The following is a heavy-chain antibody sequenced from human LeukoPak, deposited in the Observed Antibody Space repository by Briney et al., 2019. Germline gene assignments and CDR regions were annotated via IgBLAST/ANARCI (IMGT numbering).Heavy chain of an antibody. J-gene: IGHJ4*02. V-gene: IGHV1-2*02. D-gene: IGHD6-19*01. CDR2: INPNSGGT. CDR1: GYTFTGYY. Sequence: GASVKVSCKASGYTFTGYYMHWVRQAPGQGLEWMGWINPNSGGTNYAQKFQGRVTMTRDTSISTAYMELSRLRSDDTAVYYCARVRAVAGTRYYFDYWGQGTLVTVSS. CDR3: ARVRAVAGTRYYFDY.